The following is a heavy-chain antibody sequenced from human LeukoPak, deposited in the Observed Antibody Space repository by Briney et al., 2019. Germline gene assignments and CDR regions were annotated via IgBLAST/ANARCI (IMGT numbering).Heavy chain of an antibody. Sequence: ASVKVSCKASGYTFTSYGISWVRQAPGQGLEWMGWISAYNGNTNYAQKLQGRVTMTTGTSTSTAYMELRSLRSDDTAVYYCARDRLSAGRGYYDSSGYVWGQGTLVTVSS. V-gene: IGHV1-18*01. CDR2: ISAYNGNT. CDR3: ARDRLSAGRGYYDSSGYV. CDR1: GYTFTSYG. D-gene: IGHD3-22*01. J-gene: IGHJ4*02.